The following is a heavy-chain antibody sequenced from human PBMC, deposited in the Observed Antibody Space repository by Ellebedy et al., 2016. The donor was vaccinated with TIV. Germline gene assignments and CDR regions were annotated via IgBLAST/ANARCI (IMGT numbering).Heavy chain of an antibody. CDR3: ARHDDDCPDY. CDR1: GYSFTSYW. Sequence: GESLKISCKVSGYSFTSYWIGWVRQMPGKGLEWMGIIWPGDSDTRYSPSFQGQVTISVDQSISTAYLQWSSLKASDTAMYYCARHDDDCPDYWGQGTLVTVSS. J-gene: IGHJ4*02. CDR2: IWPGDSDT. D-gene: IGHD2-21*02. V-gene: IGHV5-51*01.